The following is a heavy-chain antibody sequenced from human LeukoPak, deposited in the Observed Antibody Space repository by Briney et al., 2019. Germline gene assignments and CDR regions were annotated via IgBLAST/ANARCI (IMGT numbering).Heavy chain of an antibody. CDR3: ARVFPPNWFDP. D-gene: IGHD3-10*02. CDR2: IYGGGGA. CDR1: GFTVTSNY. Sequence: GGSLRLSCAASGFTVTSNYMSWVRQAPGKGLEWVSIIYGGGGAYYADSVKGRFTISRDNSRNTLFLQMNSMRAEDTAMYYCARVFPPNWFDPWGQGTLVTVSS. J-gene: IGHJ5*02. V-gene: IGHV3-66*01.